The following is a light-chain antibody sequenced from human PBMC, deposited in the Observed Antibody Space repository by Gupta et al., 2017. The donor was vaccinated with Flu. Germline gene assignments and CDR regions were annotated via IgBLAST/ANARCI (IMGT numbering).Light chain of an antibody. CDR2: ENN. CDR3: GTWDSSLSAGV. CDR1: SSNIGNNY. J-gene: IGLJ3*02. V-gene: IGLV1-51*02. Sequence: KVTISCSGSSSNIGNNYVSWYQQLPGTARKLLIYENNKRPSGIPDRFSGSKSGTSATLGITGLQTGDEADYYCGTWDSSLSAGVFGGGTKLTVL.